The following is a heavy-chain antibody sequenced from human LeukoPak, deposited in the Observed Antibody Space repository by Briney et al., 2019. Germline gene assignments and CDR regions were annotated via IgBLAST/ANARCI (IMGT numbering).Heavy chain of an antibody. CDR1: GCTFSSYA. Sequence: SVKVSCKASGCTFSSYAISWVRQAPGQGLEWMGRIIPILGIANYAQKFQGRVTITADKSTSTAYMELSSLRSEDTAVSYCASPRRYVWGSYRPFDYWGQGTLVTVSS. CDR3: ASPRRYVWGSYRPFDY. J-gene: IGHJ4*02. V-gene: IGHV1-69*04. CDR2: IIPILGIA. D-gene: IGHD3-16*02.